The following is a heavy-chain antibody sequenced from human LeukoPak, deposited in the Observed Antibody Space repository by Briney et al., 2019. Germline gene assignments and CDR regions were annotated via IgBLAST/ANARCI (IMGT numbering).Heavy chain of an antibody. CDR1: GGSISSYY. V-gene: IGHV4-4*07. J-gene: IGHJ5*02. Sequence: PSETLSLTCTVSGGSISSYYWSWIRQPAGKGLEWIGRIYTSGSTNYNPSLKSRVTISVDTSKNQFSLKLSSVTAADTAVYYCARDYRSTIFGVVTRGWFDPWGQGTLVTVSS. CDR2: IYTSGST. D-gene: IGHD3-3*01. CDR3: ARDYRSTIFGVVTRGWFDP.